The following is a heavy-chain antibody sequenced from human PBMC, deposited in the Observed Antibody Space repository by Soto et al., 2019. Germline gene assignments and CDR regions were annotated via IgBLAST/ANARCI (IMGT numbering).Heavy chain of an antibody. CDR2: INSDGSST. CDR3: ARDCSSTSCLYYYGMDV. Sequence: GESLRLSCAASGFTFSSYWMHWVRQAPGKGLVWVSRINSDGSSTSYADSVKGRFTISRDNAKNTLYLQMNSLRAEDTAVYYCARDCSSTSCLYYYGMDVWGQGTTVTVSS. CDR1: GFTFSSYW. D-gene: IGHD2-2*01. V-gene: IGHV3-74*01. J-gene: IGHJ6*02.